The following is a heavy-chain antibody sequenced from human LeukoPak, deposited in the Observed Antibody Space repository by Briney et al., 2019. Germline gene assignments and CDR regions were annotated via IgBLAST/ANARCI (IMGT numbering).Heavy chain of an antibody. CDR2: IDPSDSYT. D-gene: IGHD3-22*01. V-gene: IGHV5-10-1*01. J-gene: IGHJ4*02. CDR1: GNSFTSYW. CDR3: ARPHYYDSSGYYSIDY. Sequence: GESLKISCKGSGNSFTSYWVSWVRQMPGKGLEWMGRIDPSDSYTTYSPSFQGHVTISADRSTSTAYLQWSSLKASDTAMYYCARPHYYDSSGYYSIDYWGQGTLVTVSS.